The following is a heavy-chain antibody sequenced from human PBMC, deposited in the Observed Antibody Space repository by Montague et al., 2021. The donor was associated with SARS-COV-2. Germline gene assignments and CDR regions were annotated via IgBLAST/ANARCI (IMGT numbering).Heavy chain of an antibody. V-gene: IGHV3-48*03. D-gene: IGHD3-10*01. CDR2: ISSSGSTI. Sequence: SLRLSCAASGFTFSSYEMNWVRQAPGKGLEWVSYISSSGSTIYYADSVKGRFPISRDNAKISLYLQMNSLRAEDTAVYYCARVRVVTYYGMDVWGQGTTVTVSS. J-gene: IGHJ6*02. CDR3: ARVRVVTYYGMDV. CDR1: GFTFSSYE.